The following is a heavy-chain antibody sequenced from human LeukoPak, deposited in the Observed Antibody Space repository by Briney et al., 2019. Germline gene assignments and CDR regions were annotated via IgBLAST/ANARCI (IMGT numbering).Heavy chain of an antibody. V-gene: IGHV3-30*18. CDR1: GFTFSSYG. J-gene: IGHJ4*02. D-gene: IGHD5-18*01. Sequence: GRSLRLSCAASGFTFSSYGMHWVRQAPGKGLEWVAFMSYDGSNKYCADSVKGRFTISRDNSKNTLYLQMNSLRAEDTAVYYCAKPIEFGYSYSFDCWGQGTLVTVSS. CDR2: MSYDGSNK. CDR3: AKPIEFGYSYSFDC.